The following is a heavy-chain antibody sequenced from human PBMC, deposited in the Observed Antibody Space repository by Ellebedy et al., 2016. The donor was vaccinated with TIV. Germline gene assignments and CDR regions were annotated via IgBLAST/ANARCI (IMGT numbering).Heavy chain of an antibody. J-gene: IGHJ6*02. D-gene: IGHD2-2*02. CDR2: IYHSRST. Sequence: SETLSLTXAVSGGSISSSNWWSWVRQPPGKGLEWIGEIYHSRSTNYNPSLKSRVTISVDKSKNQFSLKLSSVTAADTAVYYCARSLVVVVPAAISSQLYYYYGMDVWGQGTTVTVSS. V-gene: IGHV4-4*02. CDR3: ARSLVVVVPAAISSQLYYYYGMDV. CDR1: GGSISSSNW.